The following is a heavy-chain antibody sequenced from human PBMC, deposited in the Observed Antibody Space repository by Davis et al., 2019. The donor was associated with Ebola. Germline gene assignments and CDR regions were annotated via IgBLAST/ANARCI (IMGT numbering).Heavy chain of an antibody. Sequence: GESLKISCVASGFTVSRDYMSWVRQAPGKGLQWVSVIYASGSTFYADSVKGRFTISRDNSKNTLYLQMDSLRADDTAVYYCVSGDGRGSSYDMDVWGQGTTVTVSS. D-gene: IGHD5-12*01. V-gene: IGHV3-53*01. CDR1: GFTVSRDY. J-gene: IGHJ6*02. CDR2: IYASGST. CDR3: VSGDGRGSSYDMDV.